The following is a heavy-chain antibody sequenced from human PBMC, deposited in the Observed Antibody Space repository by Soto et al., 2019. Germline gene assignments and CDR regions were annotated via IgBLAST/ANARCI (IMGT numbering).Heavy chain of an antibody. CDR1: GFTFSSYG. D-gene: IGHD3-22*01. Sequence: QVQLVESGGGVVQPGRSLRLSCAASGFTFSSYGMYWVRQAPGKGLEWVAVISYDGSNKYYADSVKGRFTISRDNSKNTLYLQMNSLRAEDTAVYYCAKDHYYDSSGYYAGYFDYWGQGTLVTVSS. V-gene: IGHV3-30*18. CDR2: ISYDGSNK. CDR3: AKDHYYDSSGYYAGYFDY. J-gene: IGHJ4*02.